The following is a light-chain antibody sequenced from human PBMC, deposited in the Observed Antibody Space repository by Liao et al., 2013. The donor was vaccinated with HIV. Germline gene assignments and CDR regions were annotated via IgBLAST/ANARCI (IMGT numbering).Light chain of an antibody. CDR1: KLGDKY. Sequence: SYELTQPPSVSVSPGQTASITCSGDKLGDKYACWYQQKPGQSPVLVIYQDSKRPSGIPARFSGSNSGNTATLTISGTQAMDEADYYCQAWDSSSWVFGGGTTLTVL. CDR2: QDS. V-gene: IGLV3-1*01. J-gene: IGLJ3*02. CDR3: QAWDSSSWV.